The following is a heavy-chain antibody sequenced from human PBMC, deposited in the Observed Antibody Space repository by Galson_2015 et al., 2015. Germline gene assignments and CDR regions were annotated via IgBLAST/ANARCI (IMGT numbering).Heavy chain of an antibody. CDR1: GFSLTTSGVG. D-gene: IGHD5-12*01. V-gene: IGHV2-5*02. J-gene: IGHJ3*01. Sequence: PALVKPTQTLTLTCTCSGFSLTTSGVGVGWVRQPPGKALEWLAVIYWGDDTRISPSLWTRLAITKDPSKNQVVLTLANVDPADTGTYFCAHRSGGYTRGDIFDVWGQGTVVTVSS. CDR2: IYWGDDT. CDR3: AHRSGGYTRGDIFDV.